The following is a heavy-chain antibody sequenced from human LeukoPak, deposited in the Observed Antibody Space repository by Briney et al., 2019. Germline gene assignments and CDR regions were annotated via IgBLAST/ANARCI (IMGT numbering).Heavy chain of an antibody. J-gene: IGHJ4*02. CDR1: GFTFSSYS. Sequence: GGSLRLSCAASGFTFSSYSMNWVRPAPGKGLVWVSYISSSSSTIYYADSVKGRFTISRDNDKNSLLLQMNSLRDEDTAVYYGAGWGGTGSLYSWGQGTLVTVSS. D-gene: IGHD1-1*01. CDR3: AGWGGTGSLYS. V-gene: IGHV3-48*02. CDR2: ISSSSSTI.